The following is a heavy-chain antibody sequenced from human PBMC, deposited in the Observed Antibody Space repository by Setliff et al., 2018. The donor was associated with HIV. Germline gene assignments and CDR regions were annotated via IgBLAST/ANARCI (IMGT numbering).Heavy chain of an antibody. J-gene: IGHJ6*03. CDR1: GGSFGTFD. CDR3: AKLTYFGSGSRVPKPGYFYMDV. Sequence: SVKVSCKASGGSFGTFDISWVRQAPGQGLEWVGEIIPLFGAPNYAQKFQGRVTLTTDESTSAAFMELRSLRSEDTAVYYCAKLTYFGSGSRVPKPGYFYMDVWGQGTMVTVSS. D-gene: IGHD3-10*01. V-gene: IGHV1-69*05. CDR2: IIPLFGAP.